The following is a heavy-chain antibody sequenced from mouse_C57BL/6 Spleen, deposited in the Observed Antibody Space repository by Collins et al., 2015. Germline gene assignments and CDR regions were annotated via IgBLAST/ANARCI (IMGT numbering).Heavy chain of an antibody. V-gene: IGHV9-3*01. J-gene: IGHJ3*01. CDR1: GYTFTSYG. CDR3: AREGTFAY. D-gene: IGHD2-14*01. Sequence: GYTFTSYGMSWVKQAPGKGLQWMGWINTYSGVPTYADDFKGRFAFSLETSASTAYLQINNLKNEDTATYFCAREGTFAYWGQGTLVTVSA. CDR2: INTYSGVP.